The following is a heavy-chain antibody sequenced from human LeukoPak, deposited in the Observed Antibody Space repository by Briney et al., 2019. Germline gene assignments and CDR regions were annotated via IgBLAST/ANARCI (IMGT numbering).Heavy chain of an antibody. Sequence: SETLSLTCAVYGGSFSGYYWSWIRQPPGKGLEWIGEINHSGSTNYNPSLKSRVTISVDTSKNQSSLKLSSVTAADTAVYYCARVRTHRRTIFGGNWFDPWGQGTLVTASS. V-gene: IGHV4-34*01. D-gene: IGHD3-3*01. CDR3: ARVRTHRRTIFGGNWFDP. CDR1: GGSFSGYY. CDR2: INHSGST. J-gene: IGHJ5*02.